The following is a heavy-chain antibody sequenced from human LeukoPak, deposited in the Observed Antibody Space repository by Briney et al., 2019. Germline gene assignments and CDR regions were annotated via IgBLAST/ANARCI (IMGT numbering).Heavy chain of an antibody. J-gene: IGHJ4*02. Sequence: PGGSLRLSCAASGFIFSTNGMHWVRQAPGKGLEWVAFIRYDGSNKYYADSVKGRFTISRDNSKNTLYLQMNSLRTEDTAVYYCAKSTTAVVLVPTDYWGQGTLVTVSS. V-gene: IGHV3-30*02. D-gene: IGHD2-2*01. CDR1: GFIFSTNG. CDR3: AKSTTAVVLVPTDY. CDR2: IRYDGSNK.